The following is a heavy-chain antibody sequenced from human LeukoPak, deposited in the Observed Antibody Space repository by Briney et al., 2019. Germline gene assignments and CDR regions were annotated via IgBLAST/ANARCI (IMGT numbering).Heavy chain of an antibody. Sequence: QPGGSLRLSCAASGFTFSSYWMSWVRQAPGKGLEWVANIKQDGSEAYYVDSVKGRFTISRDNAKNSLYLQMNSLRAEDTAVYYCARYCSGNRCYQTFDYWGQGALVTVSS. D-gene: IGHD2-15*01. V-gene: IGHV3-7*01. CDR2: IKQDGSEA. CDR3: ARYCSGNRCYQTFDY. CDR1: GFTFSSYW. J-gene: IGHJ4*02.